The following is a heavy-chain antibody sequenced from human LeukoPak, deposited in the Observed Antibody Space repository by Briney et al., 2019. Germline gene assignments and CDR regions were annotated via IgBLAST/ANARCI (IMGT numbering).Heavy chain of an antibody. CDR3: ARDQEAFDY. Sequence: ASVKVSCKASGYSLTSNYIHWVRQAPGQGLEWMGMIYPRDGSTSYAQKFQGRVTVTRDTSTSTVHMELSGLRSEDTAVYYCARDQEAFDYWGQGTLVTVSS. J-gene: IGHJ4*02. CDR1: GYSLTSNY. CDR2: IYPRDGST. V-gene: IGHV1-46*01.